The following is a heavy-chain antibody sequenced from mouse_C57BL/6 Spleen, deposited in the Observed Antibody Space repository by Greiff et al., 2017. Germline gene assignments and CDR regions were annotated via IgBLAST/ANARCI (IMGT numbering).Heavy chain of an antibody. CDR2: ISYDGSN. V-gene: IGHV3-6*01. D-gene: IGHD1-1*01. J-gene: IGHJ2*01. CDR1: GYSITSGYY. CDR3: ARGTTVVDY. Sequence: EVQLVESGPGLVKPSQSLSLTCSVTGYSITSGYYWNWIRQFPGNKLEWMGYISYDGSNNYNPSPKNRISITRDTSKNQFFLKLNSVTTEDTATYYCARGTTVVDYWGQGTTLTVSS.